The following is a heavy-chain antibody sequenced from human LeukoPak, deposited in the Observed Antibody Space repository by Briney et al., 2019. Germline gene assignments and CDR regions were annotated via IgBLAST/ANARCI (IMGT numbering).Heavy chain of an antibody. CDR1: GFTYDYYT. V-gene: IGHV3-43*01. D-gene: IGHD3-10*01. CDR2: ISWDGGST. CDR3: AKDISLWFGEEYYFDY. Sequence: GGSLRLSCAASGFTYDYYTMHWLGQAPGKGLDGVSLISWDGGSTYYAHSVQGRFPISRDNGKDSVFLEVKILRAEGTALYYCAKDISLWFGEEYYFDYWGQGALVTVSS. J-gene: IGHJ4*02.